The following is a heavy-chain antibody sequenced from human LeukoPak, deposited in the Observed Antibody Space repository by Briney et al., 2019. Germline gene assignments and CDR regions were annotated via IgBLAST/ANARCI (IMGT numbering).Heavy chain of an antibody. D-gene: IGHD2-15*01. CDR3: ARGPYCAGGTCYSQYFDY. V-gene: IGHV1-18*01. J-gene: IGHJ4*02. CDR1: GYTFTSYG. CDR2: NSAYNGNT. Sequence: ASVKVSCKASGYTFTSYGISWVRQAPGQGLEWMGWNSAYNGNTNYVQKLQGRVTMTTDTSTSTAYMELRSLRSDDTAVYYCARGPYCAGGTCYSQYFDYWGQGTLLTVSS.